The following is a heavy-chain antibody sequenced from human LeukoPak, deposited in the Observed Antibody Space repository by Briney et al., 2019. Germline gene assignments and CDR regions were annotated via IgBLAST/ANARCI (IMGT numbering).Heavy chain of an antibody. CDR2: ICTSGST. D-gene: IGHD3-3*01. V-gene: IGHV4-61*02. CDR1: GGSISSSSYY. CDR3: ARGLRFALDV. Sequence: PSETLSLTCTVSGGSISSSSYYWGWIRQPAGKGLEWIGRICTSGSTNYNPSLKSRVTISVDTSKNQFSLKLSSVTAADTAVYYCARGLRFALDVWGKGTTVTVSS. J-gene: IGHJ6*04.